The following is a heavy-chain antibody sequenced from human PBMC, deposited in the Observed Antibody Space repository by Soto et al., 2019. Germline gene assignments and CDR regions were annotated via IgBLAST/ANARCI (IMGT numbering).Heavy chain of an antibody. CDR1: GYTFTSYG. D-gene: IGHD6-19*01. CDR2: ISAYNGNT. J-gene: IGHJ5*02. CDR3: ARDGKQWLAYNWFDP. V-gene: IGHV1-18*04. Sequence: ASVKVSCKASGYTFTSYGISWVRQAPGQGLEWMGWISAYNGNTNYAQKLQGRVTMATDTSTSTAYMELRSLRSDDTAVYYCARDGKQWLAYNWFDPWGQGTLVTVSS.